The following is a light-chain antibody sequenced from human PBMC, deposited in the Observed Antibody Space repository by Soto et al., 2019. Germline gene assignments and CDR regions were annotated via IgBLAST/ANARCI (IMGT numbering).Light chain of an antibody. V-gene: IGLV2-14*03. Sequence: QSALTQPASVSGSPGQSITISCTTSSSDVGDYNHVSWYQQHPGKAPKLMIYDVSHRPSGVSSRFSGSKSGNTASLTISGLQTEDEDDYYCCSYTTSNPLFGGGTKLTVL. CDR3: CSYTTSNPL. CDR1: SSDVGDYNH. CDR2: DVS. J-gene: IGLJ2*01.